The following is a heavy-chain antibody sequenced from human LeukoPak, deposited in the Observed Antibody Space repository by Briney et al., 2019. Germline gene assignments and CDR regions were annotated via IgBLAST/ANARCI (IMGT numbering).Heavy chain of an antibody. D-gene: IGHD2-2*01. CDR3: ARGPVVVVPAALDY. CDR2: IYHSGST. CDR1: GGSISSGGYY. J-gene: IGHJ4*02. V-gene: IGHV4-30-2*01. Sequence: SQTLSLTCTVSGGSISSGGYYWSWIRQPPGKGLEWIGYIYHSGSTYYNPSLKSRVTISVDRSKNQFSLKLSSVTAADTAVYYCARGPVVVVPAALDYWGQGTLVTVSS.